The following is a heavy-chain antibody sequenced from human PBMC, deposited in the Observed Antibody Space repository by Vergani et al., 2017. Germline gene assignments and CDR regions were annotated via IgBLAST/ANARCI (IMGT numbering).Heavy chain of an antibody. CDR2: INHRGST. CDR1: GYSISSGYY. CDR3: ARGRRWLQSPGLIGY. J-gene: IGHJ4*02. Sequence: QVQLQESGPGLVKPSETLSLTCAVSGYSISSGYYWSWIRQPPGKGLEWIGEINHRGSTNYNPSLKSRVTISVDTSKNQFSLKLSSVTAADTAVYYCARGRRWLQSPGLIGYWGQGTLVTVSS. V-gene: IGHV4-38-2*01. D-gene: IGHD5-24*01.